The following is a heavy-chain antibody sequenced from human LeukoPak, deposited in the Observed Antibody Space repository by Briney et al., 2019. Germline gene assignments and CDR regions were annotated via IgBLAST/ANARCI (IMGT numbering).Heavy chain of an antibody. D-gene: IGHD3-10*01. Sequence: PGGSLRLSCTTSGFIFGDYNMNWVRQAPGKGLEWVGYIRAKIHDGTTDFAASVKSRFTISRDDSKSIAYLQMTSLKSEDTAVYYCSRGQKDPYGPEFDYWGQGTLVTVSS. CDR3: SRGQKDPYGPEFDY. CDR1: GFIFGDYN. V-gene: IGHV3-49*04. J-gene: IGHJ4*02. CDR2: IRAKIHDGTT.